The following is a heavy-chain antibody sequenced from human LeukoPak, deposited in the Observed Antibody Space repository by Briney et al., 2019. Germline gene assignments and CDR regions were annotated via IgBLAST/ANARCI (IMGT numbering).Heavy chain of an antibody. CDR1: GYTFTSFG. CDR3: ARDCSTTSCLFDY. J-gene: IGHJ4*02. CDR2: ISAYNANT. Sequence: ASVKVSCKASGYTFTSFGISWVRQAPGQGPEWMGWISAYNANTNYAQKLQGRVTMTTDTSTSTAYMELRSLRSDDTAVYYCARDCSTTSCLFDYWGQGTLVTVSS. V-gene: IGHV1-18*01. D-gene: IGHD2-2*01.